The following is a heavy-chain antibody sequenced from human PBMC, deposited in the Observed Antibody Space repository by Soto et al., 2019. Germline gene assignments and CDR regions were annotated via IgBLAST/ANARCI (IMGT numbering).Heavy chain of an antibody. J-gene: IGHJ5*02. CDR1: GYTFTSYA. V-gene: IGHV1-3*01. Sequence: ASLKVSCKASGYTFTSYAMHWVRQAPGQRLEWMGWINAGNGNTKYSQKFQGRVTITRDTSASTAYMELSSLRSEDTAVYYCARDKKGRYFDWLSSGAPWFDPWGQGTLVTVSS. CDR3: ARDKKGRYFDWLSSGAPWFDP. D-gene: IGHD3-9*01. CDR2: INAGNGNT.